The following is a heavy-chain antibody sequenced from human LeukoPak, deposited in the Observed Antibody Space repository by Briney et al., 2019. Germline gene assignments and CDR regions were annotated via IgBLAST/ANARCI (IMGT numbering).Heavy chain of an antibody. CDR3: ARDPYGDYVFDP. CDR1: GFTFSSYS. V-gene: IGHV3-21*01. D-gene: IGHD4-17*01. J-gene: IGHJ5*02. CDR2: ISSSSSYI. Sequence: GGSLRLSCAASGFTFSSYSMNWVRQAPGKGLEWVSSISSSSSYIYYADSVKGRFTISRDDAKNSLYLQMNSLRAEDTAVYYCARDPYGDYVFDPWGQGTLVTVSS.